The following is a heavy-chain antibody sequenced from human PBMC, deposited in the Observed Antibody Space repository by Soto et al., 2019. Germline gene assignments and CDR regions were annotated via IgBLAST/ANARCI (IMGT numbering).Heavy chain of an antibody. CDR2: IYYGGNLNYIFYGGNT. V-gene: IGHV4-61*01. J-gene: IGHJ4*01. CDR1: GGSVSSESHY. CDR3: ARVSDVRLYSSGWYLDY. Sequence: SETLSLTCSVSGGSVSSESHYWTWIRQPPEKGLEWIGYIYYGGNLNYIFYGGNTNYNPSLKSRVTISVDTSKNQFSLKLSSVTAADTAVYYCARVSDVRLYSSGWYLDYWGHGTLVTVSS. D-gene: IGHD6-19*01.